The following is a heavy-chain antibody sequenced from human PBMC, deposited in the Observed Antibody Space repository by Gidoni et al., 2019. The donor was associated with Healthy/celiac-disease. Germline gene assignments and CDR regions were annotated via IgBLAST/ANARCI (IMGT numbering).Heavy chain of an antibody. J-gene: IGHJ4*02. CDR1: GFPFSSYA. Sequence: QVQLVESGGGVVQPGRSLRLSCAASGFPFSSYAMHWVRQAPGKGLEWVAVISYDGSNKYYADSVKGRFTISRDNSKNTLYLQMNSLRAEDTAVYYCARDLDIVLISWGQGTLVTVSS. D-gene: IGHD2-8*01. V-gene: IGHV3-30-3*01. CDR2: ISYDGSNK. CDR3: ARDLDIVLIS.